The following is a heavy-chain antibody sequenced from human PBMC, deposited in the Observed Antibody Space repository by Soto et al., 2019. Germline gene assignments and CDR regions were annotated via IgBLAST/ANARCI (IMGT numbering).Heavy chain of an antibody. V-gene: IGHV3-30*18. Sequence: GGSLRLSCAASGFTFSSYGMHWVRQAPGKGLEWVAVISDDGNNKYYADSVKGRFTLSRDNSKNTLSLQMNSLKAEDTAVYYCAKDRLPAAGTYYFDNWGPRTLVTVSS. J-gene: IGHJ4*02. CDR3: AKDRLPAAGTYYFDN. D-gene: IGHD6-13*01. CDR2: ISDDGNNK. CDR1: GFTFSSYG.